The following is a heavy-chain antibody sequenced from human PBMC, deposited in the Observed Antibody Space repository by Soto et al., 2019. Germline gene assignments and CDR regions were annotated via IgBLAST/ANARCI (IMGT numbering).Heavy chain of an antibody. Sequence: WSLRLSCASSGFTFSSYAMHWFRQAPGTVLEWVEVISYDGSNKYYADPMKGPFTIYRDNSKKKLYLQMNSKRDEDTAVYYCARYIVVVTATYAFDIWGQGT. CDR1: GFTFSSYA. V-gene: IGHV3-30-3*01. J-gene: IGHJ3*02. D-gene: IGHD2-21*02. CDR3: ARYIVVVTATYAFDI. CDR2: ISYDGSNK.